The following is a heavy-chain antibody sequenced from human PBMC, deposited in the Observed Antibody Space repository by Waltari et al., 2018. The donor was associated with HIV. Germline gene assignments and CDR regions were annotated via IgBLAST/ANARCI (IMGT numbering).Heavy chain of an antibody. CDR3: ARDDRIAAAHLAFDI. Sequence: EVQLVESGGGLIQPGGSLRLSCAASGFTVSSNYMSWVRQAPGKGLEWVSVIYSGGSTYYADSVKGRFTISRDNSKNTLYLQMNSLRAEDTAVYYCARDDRIAAAHLAFDIWGQGTMVTVSS. CDR1: GFTVSSNY. V-gene: IGHV3-53*01. J-gene: IGHJ3*02. D-gene: IGHD6-13*01. CDR2: IYSGGST.